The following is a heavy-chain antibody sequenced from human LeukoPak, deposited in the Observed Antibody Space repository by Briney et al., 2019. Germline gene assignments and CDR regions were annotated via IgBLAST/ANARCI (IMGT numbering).Heavy chain of an antibody. CDR1: GFTFSSYS. V-gene: IGHV3-48*01. Sequence: PGGSLRLSGEASGFTFSSYSMTWFGKAPGKGLEWVSYISSSSSTIYYADSVKGRFTISRDNAKNSLYLQMNSLRAEDTAVYYCAREVEHAFDIWGQGTMVTVSS. D-gene: IGHD1-1*01. J-gene: IGHJ3*02. CDR3: AREVEHAFDI. CDR2: ISSSSSTI.